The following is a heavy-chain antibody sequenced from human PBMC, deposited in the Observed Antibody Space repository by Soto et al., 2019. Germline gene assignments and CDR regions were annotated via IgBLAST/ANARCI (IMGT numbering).Heavy chain of an antibody. CDR3: ASVGSSSISSDY. J-gene: IGHJ4*02. CDR2: VIPIFGTA. Sequence: GASVKVSCKASGGTFSSYAISWVRQAPGQGLEWMGGVIPIFGTANYAQKFQGRVTITADESTSTAYMELSSLRSEDTAVYYCASVGSSSISSDYWGQGTLVTSPQ. CDR1: GGTFSSYA. V-gene: IGHV1-69*13. D-gene: IGHD6-6*01.